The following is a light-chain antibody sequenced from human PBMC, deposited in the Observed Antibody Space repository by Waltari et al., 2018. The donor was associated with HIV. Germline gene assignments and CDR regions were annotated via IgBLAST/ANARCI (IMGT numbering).Light chain of an antibody. CDR3: GTWDSGLSTGGV. V-gene: IGLV1-51*02. J-gene: IGLJ3*02. CDR2: END. CDR1: SSNIGKNY. Sequence: QSVLTQPPSVSAAPGQKVTISCSGSSSNIGKNYVSWYQQLPGTAPKLLIYENDKRPSGIPDRFSGSKSGTSATLCITGLQTGDEAHYYCGTWDSGLSTGGVFGGGTKLTVL.